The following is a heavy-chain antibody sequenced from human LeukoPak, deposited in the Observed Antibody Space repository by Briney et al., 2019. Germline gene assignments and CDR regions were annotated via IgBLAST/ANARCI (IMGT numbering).Heavy chain of an antibody. CDR2: ISSDGSST. D-gene: IGHD3-22*01. CDR3: ARGVSEYYYDSSGYYTGSYDP. V-gene: IGHV3-74*01. CDR1: GFTFSDYW. Sequence: GGSLRLSCAASGFTFSDYWMHWIRQAPGKGLVWVSRISSDGSSTSYADSVKGRFTVSRDNAKNTLYLQMNSLRAEDTAVYYCARGVSEYYYDSSGYYTGSYDPWGQGTLVTVSS. J-gene: IGHJ5*02.